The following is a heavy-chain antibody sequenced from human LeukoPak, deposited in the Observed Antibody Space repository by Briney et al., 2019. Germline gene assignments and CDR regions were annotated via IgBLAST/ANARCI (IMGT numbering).Heavy chain of an antibody. V-gene: IGHV1-46*01. J-gene: IGHJ4*02. CDR1: GYTLTSYY. D-gene: IGHD6-19*01. CDR2: INPSVGST. Sequence: ASVTVSYMPSGYTLTSYYMHWVRQAPGQGREWVGLINPSVGSTSYAQKFQGRVTMTRDTSTSTVYMELSSLRSEDTAVYYCAIRPGYSSGWYVGYYFDYWGQGTLVTVSS. CDR3: AIRPGYSSGWYVGYYFDY.